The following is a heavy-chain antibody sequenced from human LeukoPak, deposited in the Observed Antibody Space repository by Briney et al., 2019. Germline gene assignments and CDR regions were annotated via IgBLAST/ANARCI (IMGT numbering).Heavy chain of an antibody. CDR3: AGDQYSNSGALGY. Sequence: ASVKVSCKASGYTFTSYSICWVRQAPGPGLERVGWISAYNGNTKYAQNRQGRVTMTTDTSTSTAYMELRGLRPDDTVVYFCAGDQYSNSGALGYWGQGSLVTVSS. V-gene: IGHV1-18*01. D-gene: IGHD4-11*01. CDR2: ISAYNGNT. CDR1: GYTFTSYS. J-gene: IGHJ4*02.